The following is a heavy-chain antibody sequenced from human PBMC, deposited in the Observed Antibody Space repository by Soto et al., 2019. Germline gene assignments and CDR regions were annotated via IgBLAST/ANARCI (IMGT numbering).Heavy chain of an antibody. CDR2: IYHSGST. J-gene: IGHJ5*02. CDR3: ARDHLEGNWFDP. CDR1: GGSISSGGYS. V-gene: IGHV4-30-2*01. Sequence: QLQLQESGSGLVRPSQTLSLTCAVSGGSISSGGYSWNWIRQPPGKGLEWIGYIYHSGSTHYNPSLKSRVTISVDKSTNQFSLKLSSVTAADTAVYYCARDHLEGNWFDPWGQGTLVTVSS.